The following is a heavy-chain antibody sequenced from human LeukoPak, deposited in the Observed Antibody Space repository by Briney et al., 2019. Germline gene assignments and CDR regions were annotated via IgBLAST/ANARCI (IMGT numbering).Heavy chain of an antibody. Sequence: GGSLRLSCAASGFTFSSYGMHWVRQAPGKGLEWVAFIRYDGSNKYYADSVKGRFTISRDNSKNTLYLQMNSLRAEDTAVYYCAGVERDDYNPLDYWGQGTLVTVSS. V-gene: IGHV3-30*02. CDR3: AGVERDDYNPLDY. CDR2: IRYDGSNK. D-gene: IGHD5-24*01. CDR1: GFTFSSYG. J-gene: IGHJ4*02.